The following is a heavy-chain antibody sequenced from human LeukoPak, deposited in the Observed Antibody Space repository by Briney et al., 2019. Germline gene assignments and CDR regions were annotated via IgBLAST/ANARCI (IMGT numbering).Heavy chain of an antibody. CDR2: IYYSGST. V-gene: IGHV4-39*01. CDR1: GGSISSSSYY. CDR3: ARHRNLYYYGSGSFDY. Sequence: PSETLSLTCTVSGGSISSSSYYWGWIRQPPGKGLEWIGSIYYSGSTYYNPSLKSRVTISVDTSKNQFSLKLSSVTAADTAVYYCARHRNLYYYGSGSFDYWGQGTLVTVSS. J-gene: IGHJ4*02. D-gene: IGHD3-10*01.